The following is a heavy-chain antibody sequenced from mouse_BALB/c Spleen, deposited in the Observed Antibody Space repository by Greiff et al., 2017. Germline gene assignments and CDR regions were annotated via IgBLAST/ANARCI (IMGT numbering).Heavy chain of an antibody. CDR3: ARMGTVVDYYAMDY. V-gene: IGHV1-69*02. CDR1: GYTFTSYW. D-gene: IGHD1-1*01. Sequence: QVQLKQPGAELVKPGAPVKLSCKASGYTFTSYWMNWVKQRPGRGLEWIGRIDPSDSETHYNQKFKDKATLTVDKSSSTAYIQLSSLTSEDSAVYYCARMGTVVDYYAMDYWGQGTSVTVSS. CDR2: IDPSDSET. J-gene: IGHJ4*01.